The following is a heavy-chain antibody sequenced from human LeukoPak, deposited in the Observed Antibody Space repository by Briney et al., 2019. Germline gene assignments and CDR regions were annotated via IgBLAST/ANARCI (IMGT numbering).Heavy chain of an antibody. CDR2: IIPIFGTA. Sequence: ASVKDSCKASGGTFSSSAISWVPQTPGQGLEWMGRIIPIFGTANYAQKLQGRVTTTTDESTSTAYMELSSLRSEDTAVYYCARERGTTMIVPTDAFDIWGQGTMVTVSS. CDR3: ARERGTTMIVPTDAFDI. V-gene: IGHV1-69*05. CDR1: GGTFSSSA. J-gene: IGHJ3*02. D-gene: IGHD3-22*01.